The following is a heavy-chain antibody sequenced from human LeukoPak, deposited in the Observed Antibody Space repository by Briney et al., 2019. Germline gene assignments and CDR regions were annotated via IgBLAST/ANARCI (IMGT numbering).Heavy chain of an antibody. Sequence: SETLSLTCTVSGGSISSGGYYWSWIRQHPGKGLEWLGHIYHTGTTLFSPHLSNRLSISVDSSRNQFSLTLNSMTAADTAVYYCASVSVWELATHPGGSFDYWGRGILVTVSS. J-gene: IGHJ4*02. D-gene: IGHD5-24*01. CDR2: IYHTGTT. CDR3: ASVSVWELATHPGGSFDY. CDR1: GGSISSGGYY. V-gene: IGHV4-30-4*08.